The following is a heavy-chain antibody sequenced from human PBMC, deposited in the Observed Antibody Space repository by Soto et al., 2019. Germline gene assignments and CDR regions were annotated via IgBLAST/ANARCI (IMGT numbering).Heavy chain of an antibody. V-gene: IGHV1-3*01. D-gene: IGHD7-27*01. Sequence: QVQLVQSGAEVKKPGASVKVSCKASGYTFTSYAMHWVRQAPGQGLEWMGWINAGKGDTKSSQQFQGRVTITRDTSASTAYMELSSLRSEDTAVYYCASKVPGDQKPFDYWGQGTLVTVSS. CDR2: INAGKGDT. J-gene: IGHJ4*02. CDR3: ASKVPGDQKPFDY. CDR1: GYTFTSYA.